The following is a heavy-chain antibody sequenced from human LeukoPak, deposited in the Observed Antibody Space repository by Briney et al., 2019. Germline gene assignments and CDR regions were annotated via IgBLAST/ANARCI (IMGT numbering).Heavy chain of an antibody. CDR3: ARDGRGGYNSYFDY. Sequence: GGTLRLSCAASGFTFSNYGMNWIRQAPGKGLEWVSYISSSGSTIYYADSVKGRFTISRDNAKNSLYLQMNSLRAEDTALYYCARDGRGGYNSYFDYWGQGTLVTVSS. CDR2: ISSSGSTI. V-gene: IGHV3-11*01. J-gene: IGHJ4*02. CDR1: GFTFSNYG. D-gene: IGHD5-24*01.